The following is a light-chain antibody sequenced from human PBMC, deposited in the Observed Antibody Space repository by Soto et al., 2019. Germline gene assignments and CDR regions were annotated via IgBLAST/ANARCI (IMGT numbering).Light chain of an antibody. V-gene: IGLV1-47*01. CDR2: RNN. Sequence: QTVVTQPPSASATPGRRVTISCSESDSNIGSKYVYWYQQLPGTAPKLLMYRNNHRPSGVPDRFSGSKSGTSASLAINGLRSEDEADYYCAAWDSSLGGPAFGGGTKLTVL. CDR3: AAWDSSLGGPA. J-gene: IGLJ2*01. CDR1: DSNIGSKY.